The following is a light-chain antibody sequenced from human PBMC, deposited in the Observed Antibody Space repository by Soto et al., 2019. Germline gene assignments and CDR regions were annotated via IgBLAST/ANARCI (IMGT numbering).Light chain of an antibody. Sequence: EIVMTQSPATLSVSPGERATLSCRASQRISSNLAWYQQRPGQAPRLLIYGASTRATGIPARFSGSGSGTEFTLTISSLQSEDIAVYYCQQDDNWPPYTFGQGTKVEIK. V-gene: IGKV3-15*01. CDR2: GAS. J-gene: IGKJ2*01. CDR3: QQDDNWPPYT. CDR1: QRISSN.